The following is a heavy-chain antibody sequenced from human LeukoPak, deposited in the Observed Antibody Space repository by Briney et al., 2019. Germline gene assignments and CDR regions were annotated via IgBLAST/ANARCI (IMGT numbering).Heavy chain of an antibody. CDR1: GFAFSNYW. Sequence: GGSLRLSCTGSGFAFSNYWMSWVRQAPGKGLEWVANIKYDGSEKYYVDSVKGRLTISRDNAKNSLYLQMNSLRAEDTAVYYCAREPVRKRWFDSWGQGTLVTASS. V-gene: IGHV3-7*03. D-gene: IGHD3-10*01. CDR2: IKYDGSEK. J-gene: IGHJ5*01. CDR3: AREPVRKRWFDS.